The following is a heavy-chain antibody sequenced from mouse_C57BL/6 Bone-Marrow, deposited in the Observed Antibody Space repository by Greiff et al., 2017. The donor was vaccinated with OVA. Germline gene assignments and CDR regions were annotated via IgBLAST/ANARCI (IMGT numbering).Heavy chain of an antibody. CDR2: ISYSGST. CDR1: GYSITSGYD. CDR3: AREGGYYPYWYFDV. V-gene: IGHV3-1*01. D-gene: IGHD2-3*01. Sequence: EVKLQESGPGMVKPSQSLSLTCTVTGYSITSGYDWHWIRHFPGNKLEWMGYISYSGSTNYNPSLKSRISITHDTSKNHFFLKLNSVTTEDTATYYCAREGGYYPYWYFDVWGTGTTVTVSS. J-gene: IGHJ1*03.